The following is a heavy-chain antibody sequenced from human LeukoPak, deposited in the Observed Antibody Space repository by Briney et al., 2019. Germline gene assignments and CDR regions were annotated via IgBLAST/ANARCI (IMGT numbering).Heavy chain of an antibody. J-gene: IGHJ4*02. CDR3: AGSKYYYDSSGYYYFDY. D-gene: IGHD3-22*01. CDR2: ISSSSSNI. V-gene: IGHV3-48*01. Sequence: GGSLRLSCAASGFSFSSYSMNWVRQAPGKGLEWVSYISSSSSNIYYADSVKGRFTISRDNAKNSLFLQMNSLRGEDTAVYYCAGSKYYYDSSGYYYFDYWGQGTLVTVSS. CDR1: GFSFSSYS.